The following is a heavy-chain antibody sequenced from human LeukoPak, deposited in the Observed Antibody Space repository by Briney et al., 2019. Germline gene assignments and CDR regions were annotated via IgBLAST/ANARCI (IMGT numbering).Heavy chain of an antibody. J-gene: IGHJ5*02. Sequence: GGSLRLSCAASGFTFNNYGLIWVRQTPGKGLEWVAAISNDGGGTMYAAFVEGRFTISRDNSKSTLFLQMNSLRAEDTALYYCAKGSSGYFADLWGQGTLVTVSS. D-gene: IGHD3-22*01. CDR1: GFTFNNYG. V-gene: IGHV3-23*01. CDR3: AKGSSGYFADL. CDR2: ISNDGGGT.